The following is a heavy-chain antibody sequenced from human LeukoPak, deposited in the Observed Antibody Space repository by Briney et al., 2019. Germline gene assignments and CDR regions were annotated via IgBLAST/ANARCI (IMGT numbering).Heavy chain of an antibody. V-gene: IGHV3-33*06. CDR3: AKDHGSGYYYEGSIHYFDY. CDR1: GFTFNNYW. CDR2: IWYDGSNK. Sequence: GGSLRLSCAASGFTFNNYWMTWVRQAPGKGLEWVAVIWYDGSNKYYADSVKGRFTISRDNSKNTLYLQMNSLRAEDTAVYYCAKDHGSGYYYEGSIHYFDYWGQGTLVTVSS. J-gene: IGHJ4*02. D-gene: IGHD3-22*01.